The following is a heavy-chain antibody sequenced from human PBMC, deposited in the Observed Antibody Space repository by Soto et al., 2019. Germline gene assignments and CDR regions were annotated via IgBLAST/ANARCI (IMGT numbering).Heavy chain of an antibody. CDR3: ARGGCSGGSCYYGMDV. J-gene: IGHJ6*02. D-gene: IGHD2-15*01. Sequence: QVQLVQSGAEVKKPGSSVKVSCKASGGTFSSYAISWVRQAPGQGLEWMGGIIAIFGTANYAQKFQGRVTITADESTSTAYMELSSLRSEDTAVYYCARGGCSGGSCYYGMDVWGQGTTVTVSS. V-gene: IGHV1-69*01. CDR1: GGTFSSYA. CDR2: IIAIFGTA.